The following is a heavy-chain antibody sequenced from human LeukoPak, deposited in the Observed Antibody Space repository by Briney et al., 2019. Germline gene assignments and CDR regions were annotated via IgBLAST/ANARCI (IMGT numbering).Heavy chain of an antibody. CDR2: IYYSGST. D-gene: IGHD2-15*01. CDR3: ARAYCSGGSCYSGYFDY. V-gene: IGHV4-39*01. J-gene: IGHJ4*02. CDR1: GGSISSSSYY. Sequence: SETLSLTCTVSGGSISSSSYYWGWIRQPPGKGLEWIGSIYYSGSTYYNPSLKSRVTISVDTSKNQFSLKPSSVTAADTAVYYCARAYCSGGSCYSGYFDYWGQGTLVTVSS.